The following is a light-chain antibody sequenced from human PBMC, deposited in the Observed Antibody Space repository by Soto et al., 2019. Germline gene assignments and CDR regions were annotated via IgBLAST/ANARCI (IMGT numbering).Light chain of an antibody. CDR3: QQYNKWTLT. CDR1: QSVSSN. CDR2: AVS. V-gene: IGKV3-15*01. Sequence: EIMMTQSPGTLSASPGERATLSCRASQSVSSNLAWYQQKPGQAPRLLIYAVSTRATGIPARFSGSGSGTEFTLTISSLQSEEFAVYYCQQYNKWTLTFGQGTKVEIK. J-gene: IGKJ1*01.